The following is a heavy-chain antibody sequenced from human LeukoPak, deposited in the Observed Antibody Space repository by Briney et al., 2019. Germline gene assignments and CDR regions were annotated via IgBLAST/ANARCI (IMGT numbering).Heavy chain of an antibody. CDR3: ARDRISTNFWSGYYDY. V-gene: IGHV4-61*02. D-gene: IGHD3-3*01. J-gene: IGHJ4*02. Sequence: PSQTLALTCTVSGDSISSGSYYWRWIRQPARKGLEWIGRIYTSGSTNYNPSLKSRVTISVDTSKNQFSLKLSSVTAADTAVYYCARDRISTNFWSGYYDYWGQGTLVTVSS. CDR2: IYTSGST. CDR1: GDSISSGSYY.